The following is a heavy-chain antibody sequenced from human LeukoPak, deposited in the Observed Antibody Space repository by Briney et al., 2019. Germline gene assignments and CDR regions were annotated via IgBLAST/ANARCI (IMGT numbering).Heavy chain of an antibody. D-gene: IGHD6-6*01. CDR3: ARDWGVSARPGYMDV. CDR2: IYYSGST. Sequence: SETLSLTCTVSGGSISSSSYSWGWIRQPPGKGLEWIGSIYYSGSTKYNPSLKSRVTISVDTSKNQFSLRLSSVTAADTAVYYCARDWGVSARPGYMDVWGKGTTVTVSS. CDR1: GGSISSSSYS. J-gene: IGHJ6*03. V-gene: IGHV4-39*07.